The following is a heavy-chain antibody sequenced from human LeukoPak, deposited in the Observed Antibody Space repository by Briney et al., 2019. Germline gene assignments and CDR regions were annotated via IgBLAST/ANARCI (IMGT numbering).Heavy chain of an antibody. J-gene: IGHJ4*02. CDR1: GGTFISYA. CDR2: IIPILGIA. Sequence: SVKVSCKASGGTFISYAISWVREAPGQGLEWMGRIIPILGIANYAQKFQGRVTITADKSTSTAYMELSSLRSEDTAVYYCARKYYYDSSGYDYWGQGTLVTVSS. D-gene: IGHD3-22*01. CDR3: ARKYYYDSSGYDY. V-gene: IGHV1-69*04.